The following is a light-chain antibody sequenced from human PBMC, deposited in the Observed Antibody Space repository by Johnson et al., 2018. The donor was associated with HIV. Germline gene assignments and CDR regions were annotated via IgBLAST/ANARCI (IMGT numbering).Light chain of an antibody. CDR2: ENT. J-gene: IGLJ1*01. Sequence: LTQPPSVSAAPGQKVTISCSGSSSNIGNNYVSWYQQLPGTAPKLLIYENTKRPSGIPDRFSGSKSGTSATLDITGLQTGDEADYYCGTWDSSLGAWVFGTGTKVTVL. CDR1: SSNIGNNY. V-gene: IGLV1-51*02. CDR3: GTWDSSLGAWV.